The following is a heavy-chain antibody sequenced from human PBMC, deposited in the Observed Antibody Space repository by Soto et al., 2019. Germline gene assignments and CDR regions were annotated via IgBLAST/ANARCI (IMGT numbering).Heavy chain of an antibody. CDR1: GGTFSSYA. J-gene: IGHJ6*02. V-gene: IGHV1-69*01. D-gene: IGHD2-15*01. CDR3: ARSQGGSSSLDIYYYYYYGMDV. CDR2: IIPIFGTA. Sequence: QVQLVQSGAEVKKPGSSVKVSCKAPGGTFSSYAISWVRQAPGQGLEWMGGIIPIFGTANSAQKFQGRVTITADESTSTGYMELSSLRSEDTAVYYCARSQGGSSSLDIYYYYYYGMDVWGHGTTVTVSS.